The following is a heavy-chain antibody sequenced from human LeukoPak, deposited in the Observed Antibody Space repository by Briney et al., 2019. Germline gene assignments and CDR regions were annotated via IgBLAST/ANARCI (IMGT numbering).Heavy chain of an antibody. CDR1: GYTFTSYD. D-gene: IGHD6-19*01. CDR2: MNPNSGNT. V-gene: IGHV1-8*01. J-gene: IGHJ6*03. CDR3: ARGEYSSGWQYYYYYYYMDV. Sequence: GASVKVSCKASGYTFTSYDINWVRQATGQGLEWMGWMNPNSGNTGYAQKFQGRVTMTRNTSISTAYMELSSLRSEDTAVYYCARGEYSSGWQYYYYYYYMDVWGKGTTVTISS.